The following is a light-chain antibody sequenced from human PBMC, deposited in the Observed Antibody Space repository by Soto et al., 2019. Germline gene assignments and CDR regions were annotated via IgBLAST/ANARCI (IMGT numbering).Light chain of an antibody. CDR3: TSYTSGSTVV. V-gene: IGLV2-14*01. CDR2: DVS. Sequence: QSVLTQPASVSGSPGQSITISCTGTSSDVGGFNYVSWYQQHPGKAPQLMIYDVSNRPSGIFNRFSGSKSGNTASLTISGLQAGDEAAYYCTSYTSGSTVVFGGGTKVTVL. J-gene: IGLJ2*01. CDR1: SSDVGGFNY.